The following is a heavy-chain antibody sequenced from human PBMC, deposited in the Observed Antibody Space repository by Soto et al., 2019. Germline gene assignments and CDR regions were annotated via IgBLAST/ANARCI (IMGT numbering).Heavy chain of an antibody. CDR2: IKQDGNEK. V-gene: IGHV3-7*01. J-gene: IGHJ4*02. CDR1: GFPFSGYW. CDR3: VRGRGSDY. D-gene: IGHD5-12*01. Sequence: GGSLRLSCAASGFPFSGYWMTWVRQAPGKGLEWVANIKQDGNEKYYVDSVKGRFTISRDNTKNSLFLQMNSLRVDDTAVYYCVRGRGSDYWGQGTLVTVSS.